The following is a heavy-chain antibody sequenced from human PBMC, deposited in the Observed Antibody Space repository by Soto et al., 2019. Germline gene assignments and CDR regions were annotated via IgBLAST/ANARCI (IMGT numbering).Heavy chain of an antibody. V-gene: IGHV4-39*01. CDR2: MYYSGSS. D-gene: IGHD2-21*02. J-gene: IGHJ4*02. CDR3: ARQRLLRLKPVFDT. CDR1: GGSTSDKSYF. Sequence: SSETLSLTCSVSGGSTSDKSYFWGWVRQSPGKGLEWIGSMYYSGSSYYNPSLKSRVAISVDTSKNQFSLKLRSVTAADNAVYFCARQRLLRLKPVFDTWGQGTLVTVS.